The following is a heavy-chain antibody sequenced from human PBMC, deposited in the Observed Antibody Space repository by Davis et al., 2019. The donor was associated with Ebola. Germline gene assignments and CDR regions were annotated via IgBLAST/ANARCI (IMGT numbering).Heavy chain of an antibody. D-gene: IGHD1-1*01. Sequence: AALVKVSCKASGYTFFNYGITWVRQAPGQGLEWMGWISNHNGDTNYAQKLQGRITMTTDTSTKIAYMDLRSLRSDDTAVYYCARVWNRPGLFDYWGQGTLVTVSS. CDR1: GYTFFNYG. CDR2: ISNHNGDT. CDR3: ARVWNRPGLFDY. J-gene: IGHJ4*02. V-gene: IGHV1-18*01.